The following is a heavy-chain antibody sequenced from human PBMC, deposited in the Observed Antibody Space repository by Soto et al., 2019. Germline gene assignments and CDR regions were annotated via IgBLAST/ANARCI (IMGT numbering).Heavy chain of an antibody. J-gene: IGHJ4*02. CDR2: TRPNNGNT. CDR3: VRDLDGSGSYYTDY. V-gene: IGHV1-18*01. D-gene: IGHD3-10*01. Sequence: VASVKVSCKASGYTFIIYGINWVRQAPGQGLEWMGWTRPNNGNTKYAQNLQGRVTMTTDTSTSTAYMELRSLRPDDTAVYYCVRDLDGSGSYYTDYWGQGTLVTVSS. CDR1: GYTFIIYG.